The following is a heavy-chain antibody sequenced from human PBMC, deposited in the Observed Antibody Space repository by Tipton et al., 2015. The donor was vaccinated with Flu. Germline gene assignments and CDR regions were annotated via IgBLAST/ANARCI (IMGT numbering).Heavy chain of an antibody. J-gene: IGHJ4*02. Sequence: TLSLTCTVSGGSVSSGSYYWSWIRQPPGKGLEWIGYIYYSGSTNYNPSLKSRVTISVDTSKNQFSLKLSSVTAADTAVYYCASGERVIEFWSGYSSFWFDYWGQGTLVTVSS. CDR1: GGSVSSGSYY. CDR2: IYYSGST. CDR3: ASGERVIEFWSGYSSFWFDY. D-gene: IGHD3-3*01. V-gene: IGHV4-61*01.